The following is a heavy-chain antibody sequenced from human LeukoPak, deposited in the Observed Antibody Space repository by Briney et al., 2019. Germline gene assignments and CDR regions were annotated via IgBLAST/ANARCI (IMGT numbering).Heavy chain of an antibody. V-gene: IGHV3-23*03. Sequence: GGSLRLSCAASGFTFSSYAMSWVRQAPGKGLEWVSVIYSGGSTYYADSVKGRFTISRDNSKNTLYLQMNSLRAEDTAVYYCARERDGNIFDYWGQGTLVTVSS. J-gene: IGHJ4*02. CDR2: IYSGGST. CDR3: ARERDGNIFDY. CDR1: GFTFSSYA. D-gene: IGHD4-23*01.